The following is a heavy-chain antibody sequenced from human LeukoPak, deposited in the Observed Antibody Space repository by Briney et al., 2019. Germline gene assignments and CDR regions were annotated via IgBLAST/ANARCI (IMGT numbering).Heavy chain of an antibody. CDR1: GGSISSSSYY. CDR3: ARGIAAADAPFDY. J-gene: IGHJ4*02. Sequence: SETLSLTCTVSGGSISSSSYYWAWIRQPPGKGLEWIGSIYYSGSTYYNPSLKSRVTISVDTSKNQFSLKLSSVTAADTAVYYCARGIAAADAPFDYWGQGTLVTVSS. V-gene: IGHV4-39*07. D-gene: IGHD6-13*01. CDR2: IYYSGST.